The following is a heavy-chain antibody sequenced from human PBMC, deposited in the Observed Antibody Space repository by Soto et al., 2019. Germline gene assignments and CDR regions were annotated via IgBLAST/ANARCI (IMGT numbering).Heavy chain of an antibody. D-gene: IGHD5-18*01. J-gene: IGHJ4*02. Sequence: QVQLVQSGAEVKKPESSVKVSCKAPGGTFSTYAISWVRXAPGQGLEWMGGIIPMFGTANYAQRFQDRVTITADESTNTVYMELSSLRSEDTAVCFCASGIQLWLRRINNGYSGWGQGTLVTVSS. CDR2: IIPMFGTA. CDR1: GGTFSTYA. CDR3: ASGIQLWLRRINNGYSG. V-gene: IGHV1-69*12.